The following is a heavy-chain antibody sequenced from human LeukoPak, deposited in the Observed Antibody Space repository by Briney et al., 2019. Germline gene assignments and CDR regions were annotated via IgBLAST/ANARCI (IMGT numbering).Heavy chain of an antibody. D-gene: IGHD3-10*01. CDR1: GFTVSSNY. V-gene: IGHV3-66*01. CDR2: IYSGGST. J-gene: IGHJ4*02. CDR3: AKTRGFGELLTYFDY. Sequence: PGGSLRLSCAASGFTVSSNYMSWVRQAPGKGLEWVSVIYSGGSTYYADSVKGRFTISRDSSKNTLYLQMNSLRAEDTAVYYCAKTRGFGELLTYFDYWGQGTLVTVSS.